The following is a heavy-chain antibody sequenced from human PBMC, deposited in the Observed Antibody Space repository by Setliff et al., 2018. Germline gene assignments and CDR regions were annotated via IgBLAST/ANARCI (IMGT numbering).Heavy chain of an antibody. CDR3: ARGWGSGWSKEGAFDI. CDR2: IYYSGST. Sequence: PSETLSLTCTVSGGSISSSTYYWGWIRQPPGKGLEWIGSIYYSGSTNYNPSLKSRVTISVDTSKNQFSLKLSSVTAADTAVYYCARGWGSGWSKEGAFDIWGQGTMVTVS. V-gene: IGHV4-39*07. J-gene: IGHJ3*02. CDR1: GGSISSSTYY. D-gene: IGHD6-19*01.